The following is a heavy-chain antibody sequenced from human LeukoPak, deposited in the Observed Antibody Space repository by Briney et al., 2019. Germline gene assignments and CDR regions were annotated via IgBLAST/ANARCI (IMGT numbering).Heavy chain of an antibody. Sequence: PGGSLRLSCAASGFTFSHYGMHWVRLAPGTGLEWVAVIWSDASDKYYAKSVKGRFTISRDNSKNVLYLQMSSLRAEDTAVYYCAKDAQRGFDYSNSLQYWGQGTLVTVSS. J-gene: IGHJ4*02. D-gene: IGHD4-11*01. CDR3: AKDAQRGFDYSNSLQY. CDR1: GFTFSHYG. V-gene: IGHV3-33*06. CDR2: IWSDASDK.